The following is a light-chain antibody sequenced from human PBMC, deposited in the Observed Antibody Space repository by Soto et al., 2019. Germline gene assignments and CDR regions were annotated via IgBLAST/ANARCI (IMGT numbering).Light chain of an antibody. CDR1: QSVSSY. V-gene: IGKV3-11*01. J-gene: IGKJ5*01. CDR2: DAS. Sequence: EIVLTQSPATLSLSPGERATLSCRASQSVSSYLAWYQQKPGQAPRLLIYDASNRATGIPARFSGSGSGTDFTLTISSLEPEDFAVYYCQQRSNWPAITFGQGTPLEIK. CDR3: QQRSNWPAIT.